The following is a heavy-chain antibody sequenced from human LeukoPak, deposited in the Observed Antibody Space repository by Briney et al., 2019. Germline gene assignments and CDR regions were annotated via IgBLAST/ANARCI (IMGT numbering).Heavy chain of an antibody. D-gene: IGHD2-2*01. CDR2: IWYDGSNK. CDR3: ARVSVVPAAFDY. V-gene: IGHV3-33*01. J-gene: IGHJ4*02. Sequence: GGSLRLSCAASGFTFSSYGMHWVRQAPGKGLEWVAVIWYDGSNKYYADSVKGRFTISRDNSKNTLYLQMNSLRAEDTAVYYCARVSVVPAAFDYWGQGTLVTVSS. CDR1: GFTFSSYG.